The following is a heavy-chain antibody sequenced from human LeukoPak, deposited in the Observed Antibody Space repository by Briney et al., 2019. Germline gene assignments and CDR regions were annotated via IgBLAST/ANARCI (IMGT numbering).Heavy chain of an antibody. CDR1: GGAFSGFY. CDR3: ARTMIVVEDAFDI. V-gene: IGHV4-34*01. D-gene: IGHD3-22*01. J-gene: IGHJ3*02. CDR2: INHSGST. Sequence: SETPSLTRAVYGGAFSGFYWSWIRPPPGKGLGWIGEINHSGSTNYNPSLKSRVTISVDTSKNQFSLKLSSVTAADTAVYYCARTMIVVEDAFDIWGQGTMVTVSS.